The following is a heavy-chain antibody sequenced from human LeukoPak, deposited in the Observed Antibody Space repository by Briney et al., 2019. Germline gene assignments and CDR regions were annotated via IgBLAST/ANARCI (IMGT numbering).Heavy chain of an antibody. CDR2: SGGGGGRT. CDR1: GFIFNNYV. CDR3: AKGEGPTVGIT. Sequence: GGSLRLSCAASGFIFNNYVMSWVRQGPGKGLEWVSASGGGGGRTYYADSVKGRFTISRDNSKNTLFLQMGSLRAEDTTVYYCAKGEGPTVGITWGQGTLVTVTS. J-gene: IGHJ4*02. D-gene: IGHD1-7*01. V-gene: IGHV3-23*01.